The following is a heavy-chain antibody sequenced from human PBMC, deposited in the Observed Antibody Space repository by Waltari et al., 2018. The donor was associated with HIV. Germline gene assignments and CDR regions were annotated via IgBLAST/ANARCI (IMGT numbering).Heavy chain of an antibody. V-gene: IGHV3-74*01. D-gene: IGHD4-17*01. J-gene: IGHJ4*02. CDR1: GLTFRSHW. CDR2: INGDGSGT. CDR3: TREGVETTAPADY. Sequence: EVQLVESGGGLVQAGGSLRLSCAASGLTFRSHWMHWVRQAPGKGLVWVARINGDGSGTSYADSVRGRFSISRENAENSLHLHMNSVRPEDTGLYYCTREGVETTAPADYWGQGTLVTVSS.